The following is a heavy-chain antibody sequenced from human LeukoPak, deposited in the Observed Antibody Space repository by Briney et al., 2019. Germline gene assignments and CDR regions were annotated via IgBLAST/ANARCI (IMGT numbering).Heavy chain of an antibody. J-gene: IGHJ4*02. CDR2: INPSGGST. CDR3: ARALVVVAATSSLDYFDY. Sequence: ASVKVSCKASGYTFTSYYMHWVRQAPGQGLEWTGIINPSGGSTSYAQKFQGRVTMTRDTSTSTVYMELSSLRSEDTAVYYCARALVVVAATSSLDYFDYWGQGTLVTVSS. CDR1: GYTFTSYY. D-gene: IGHD2-15*01. V-gene: IGHV1-46*01.